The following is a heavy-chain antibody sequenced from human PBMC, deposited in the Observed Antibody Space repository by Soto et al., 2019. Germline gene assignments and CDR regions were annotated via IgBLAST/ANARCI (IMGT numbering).Heavy chain of an antibody. D-gene: IGHD4-4*01. Sequence: QVQLVQSGSEVNKPGASVQVSCKASGYTFTDYFIHWVRPAPGQGIDLLGCVNHDSGDTEYARQSQGRVTMTRDKSICTVYMEFNSLTSNATAIYYCARVPDPGRPITTYFWGQGSLVTVSS. CDR1: GYTFTDYF. CDR2: VNHDSGDT. CDR3: ARVPDPGRPITTYF. V-gene: IGHV1-2*07. J-gene: IGHJ4*02.